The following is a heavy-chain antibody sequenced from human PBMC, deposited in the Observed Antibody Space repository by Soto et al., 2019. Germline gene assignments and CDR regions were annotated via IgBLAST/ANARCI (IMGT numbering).Heavy chain of an antibody. Sequence: ASVKVAFKASLCTFTSYGISLVRQARGQGLEWMVWISAYNGNTNYAQKHQVRITMTTDTSTSPPHIKLLSLRSNDTAHNYRKGESSSSCHDYWGQGTLVTVSS. V-gene: IGHV1-18*01. CDR3: KGESSSSCHDY. CDR2: ISAYNGNT. CDR1: LCTFTSYG. D-gene: IGHD6-13*01. J-gene: IGHJ4*02.